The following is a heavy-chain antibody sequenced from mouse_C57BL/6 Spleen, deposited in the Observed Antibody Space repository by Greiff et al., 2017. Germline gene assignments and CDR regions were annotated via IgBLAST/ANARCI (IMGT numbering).Heavy chain of an antibody. Sequence: VQLQQSGAELVRPGASVKLSCTASGFNIKDYYMHWVKQRPEQGLEWIGRIDPEDGDTEYAPKFPGKATMTADTSSNTAYLQLSSLTSEDTAVYYCTTETAQATTPYWGQGTTRTVSS. V-gene: IGHV14-1*01. J-gene: IGHJ2*01. D-gene: IGHD3-2*02. CDR1: GFNIKDYY. CDR3: TTETAQATTPY. CDR2: IDPEDGDT.